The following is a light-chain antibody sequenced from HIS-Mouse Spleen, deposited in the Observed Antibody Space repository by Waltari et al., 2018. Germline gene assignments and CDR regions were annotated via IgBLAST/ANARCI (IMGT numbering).Light chain of an antibody. J-gene: IGLJ3*02. CDR1: SSDVGSYNL. V-gene: IGLV2-23*01. Sequence: QSALTQPASVSGSPGQSITISCTGTSSDVGSYNLVSWYQQHPGKAPKLMIYEGSKRAAGFSNRFSGSKSGNTASLTISGIQAEDEADYYCCSYAGSSTYWVFGGGTKLTVL. CDR2: EGS. CDR3: CSYAGSSTYWV.